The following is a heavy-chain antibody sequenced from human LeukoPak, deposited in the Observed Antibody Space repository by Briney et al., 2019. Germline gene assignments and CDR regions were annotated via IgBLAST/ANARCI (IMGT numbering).Heavy chain of an antibody. D-gene: IGHD1-1*01. Sequence: KPSETLSLTCTVSGGSISSYYWSWIRQPPGKGLEWIGYIYYSGSTNYNPSLKSRVTISVDTSKNQFSLKLSSVTAADTAVYYCARDTNVGTPFDIWGQGTMVTVSS. CDR1: GGSISSYY. J-gene: IGHJ3*02. CDR2: IYYSGST. CDR3: ARDTNVGTPFDI. V-gene: IGHV4-59*01.